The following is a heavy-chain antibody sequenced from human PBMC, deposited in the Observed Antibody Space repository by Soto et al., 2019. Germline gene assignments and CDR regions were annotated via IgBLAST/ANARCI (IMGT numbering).Heavy chain of an antibody. J-gene: IGHJ4*02. V-gene: IGHV3-30-3*01. CDR1: GFTFSSYA. D-gene: IGHD3-9*01. CDR3: ARAGILTGYYDFDY. Sequence: QVQLVESGGGVVQPGRSLRLSCAASGFTFSSYAMHWVRQAPGKGLEWVAVISYDGSNKYYADSVKSRFTISRDNSKNTLYLQMNSLRAEDTAVYYCARAGILTGYYDFDYWGQGTLVTVSS. CDR2: ISYDGSNK.